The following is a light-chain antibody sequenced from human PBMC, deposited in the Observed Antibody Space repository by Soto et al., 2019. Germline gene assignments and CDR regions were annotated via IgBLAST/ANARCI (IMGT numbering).Light chain of an antibody. J-gene: IGLJ2*01. V-gene: IGLV1-40*01. Sequence: QSVLTQTPSVSGAPGQRVTISCTGSSSDIGAGYDVHWYQQLPGTAPKLLIYGNNNRPSGVPDRFSGSKSGTSASLAITGLQAEHEAYYYCQSYDSSLSVVVFGGGTKLTVL. CDR1: SSDIGAGYD. CDR2: GNN. CDR3: QSYDSSLSVVV.